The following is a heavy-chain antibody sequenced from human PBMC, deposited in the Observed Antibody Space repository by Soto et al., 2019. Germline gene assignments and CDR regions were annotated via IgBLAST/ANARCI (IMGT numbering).Heavy chain of an antibody. CDR3: ARVYCSGGSCYPAVFDY. CDR1: GYTFTSYA. V-gene: IGHV1-3*01. Sequence: QVQLVQSGAEVKKPGASVKVSCKASGYTFTSYAMHWVRQAPGQRLECMGWINAGNGNTKYSQKFQGRVTITRDTSASTAYMELSSLRSEDTAVYYCARVYCSGGSCYPAVFDYWGQGTLVTVSS. CDR2: INAGNGNT. J-gene: IGHJ4*02. D-gene: IGHD2-15*01.